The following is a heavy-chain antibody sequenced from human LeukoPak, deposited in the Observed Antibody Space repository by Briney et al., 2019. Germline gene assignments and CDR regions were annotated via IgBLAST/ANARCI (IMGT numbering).Heavy chain of an antibody. V-gene: IGHV3-53*01. D-gene: IGHD4-17*01. J-gene: IGHJ4*02. CDR2: IYSGGST. CDR3: ARNYGTG. CDR1: GFTLRTYD. Sequence: GGSLRLSCTASGFTLRTYDMHWVRQAPGKGLEWVSVIYSGGSTYYADSVKGRFTISRDNSKNTLYLQMNSLRAEDTAVYYCARNYGTGWGQGTLVTVSS.